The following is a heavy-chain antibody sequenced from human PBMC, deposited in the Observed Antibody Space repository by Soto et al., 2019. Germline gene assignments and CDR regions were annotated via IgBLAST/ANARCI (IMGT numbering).Heavy chain of an antibody. D-gene: IGHD5-18*01. Sequence: SETLSLTCTVSGGSISSYYWSWIRQPPGKGLEWIGYIYYSGSTNYNPSLKRRVTISVDTSKNQFSLKLSSVTAADTAVYYWARGDTAMAYFVYWGQGTLVTVSS. CDR2: IYYSGST. CDR1: GGSISSYY. V-gene: IGHV4-59*01. J-gene: IGHJ4*02. CDR3: ARGDTAMAYFVY.